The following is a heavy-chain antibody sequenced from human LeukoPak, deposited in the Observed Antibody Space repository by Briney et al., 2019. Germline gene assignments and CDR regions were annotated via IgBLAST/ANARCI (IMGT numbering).Heavy chain of an antibody. CDR2: INWNGGST. Sequence: GGSLRLSCAASGFTFDDYGMSWGRQAPGKGLEWVSDINWNGGSTDYADSVKGRFTISRDNAKNSLYLHMSSLRDEDTAFYYCARRHTTNWYNWFDPWGQGTLVIVSS. J-gene: IGHJ5*02. CDR1: GFTFDDYG. D-gene: IGHD1-1*01. CDR3: ARRHTTNWYNWFDP. V-gene: IGHV3-20*04.